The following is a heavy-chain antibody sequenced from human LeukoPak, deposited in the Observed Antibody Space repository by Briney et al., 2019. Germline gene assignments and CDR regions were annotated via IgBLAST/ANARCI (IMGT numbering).Heavy chain of an antibody. CDR1: GYTFTSYA. CDR3: ARELVVAATRPYYYMDV. V-gene: IGHV1-3*03. CDR2: IKAVNGDT. J-gene: IGHJ6*03. D-gene: IGHD2-15*01. Sequence: ASVKVSCKASGYTFTSYAMHWVRQAPGQRLEWMGWIKAVNGDTRYSQEFQGRVTITRDTSASTAYMELSSLRSEDMAVYYCARELVVAATRPYYYMDVWGKGTTVTVSS.